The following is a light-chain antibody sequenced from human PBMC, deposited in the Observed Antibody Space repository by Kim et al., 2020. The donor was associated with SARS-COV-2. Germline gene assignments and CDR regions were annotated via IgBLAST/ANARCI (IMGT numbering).Light chain of an antibody. CDR2: DVT. CDR1: SSDVGGYNY. J-gene: IGLJ1*01. V-gene: IGLV2-11*01. Sequence: GQSVTISCTGTSSDVGGYNYVSWYQQVPGNAPKLIIYDVTERPSGVPERFSGSKSGNTASLTISGLQAEDECDYYCCSYAGSFSFVFGIGTKVTVL. CDR3: CSYAGSFSFV.